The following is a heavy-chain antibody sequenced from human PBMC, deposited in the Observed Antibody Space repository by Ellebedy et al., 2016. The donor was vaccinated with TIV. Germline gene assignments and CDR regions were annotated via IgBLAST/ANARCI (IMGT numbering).Heavy chain of an antibody. J-gene: IGHJ4*02. CDR2: IKQDGSEK. CDR3: VRVKPAAAVFDY. Sequence: PGGSLRLSCAASGFTFSSYWMSWVRQAPGKGLEWVAKIKQDGSEKNYVDSVKGRFTIFRDNAKNSLYLQMNSLRAEDTAVYYCVRVKPAAAVFDYWGQGTVVTVSS. D-gene: IGHD6-13*01. CDR1: GFTFSSYW. V-gene: IGHV3-7*03.